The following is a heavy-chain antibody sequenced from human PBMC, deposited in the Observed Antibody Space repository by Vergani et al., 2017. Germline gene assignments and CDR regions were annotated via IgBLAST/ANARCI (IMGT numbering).Heavy chain of an antibody. CDR2: INHSGST. Sequence: QVQLQQWGAGLLKPSETLSLTCAVYGGSFSGYYWSWIRQPPGKGLEWIGEINHSGSTNYNPSLKSRVTISVDTSKNQFSLKLSSVTAADTAVYYCARHLDYGGTNGVYWGQGTLVTVSS. J-gene: IGHJ4*02. V-gene: IGHV4-34*01. CDR1: GGSFSGYY. D-gene: IGHD4-23*01. CDR3: ARHLDYGGTNGVY.